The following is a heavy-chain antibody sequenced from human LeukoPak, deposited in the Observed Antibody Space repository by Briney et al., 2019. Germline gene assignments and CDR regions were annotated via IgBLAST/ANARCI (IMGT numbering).Heavy chain of an antibody. CDR2: TYYRSKWYN. J-gene: IGHJ4*02. D-gene: IGHD3-10*01. CDR1: GDSVSSNSAA. CDR3: ARDPHLPGHYFPGSFDY. V-gene: IGHV6-1*01. Sequence: SQTLSLTCAISGDSVSSNSAAWNRIRQSPSRGLEWLGRTYYRSKWYNDYAVSVKSRITINPDTSKNQFSLQLNSVTPEDTAVYYCARDPHLPGHYFPGSFDYWGQGTLVTVSS.